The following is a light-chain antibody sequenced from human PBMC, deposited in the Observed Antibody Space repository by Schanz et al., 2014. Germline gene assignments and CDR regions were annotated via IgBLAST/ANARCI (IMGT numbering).Light chain of an antibody. CDR2: DVS. CDR3: SSYTSSSTWV. CDR1: SSDVGGYNY. J-gene: IGLJ3*02. Sequence: QSALTQPPSASGSPGQSVTISCTGTSSDVGGYNYVSWYQHHPGKAPKVMIYDVSNRPSGVSNRFSGSKSGNTASLTISGLQAEDEADYYCSSYTSSSTWVFGGGTKLTVL. V-gene: IGLV2-14*03.